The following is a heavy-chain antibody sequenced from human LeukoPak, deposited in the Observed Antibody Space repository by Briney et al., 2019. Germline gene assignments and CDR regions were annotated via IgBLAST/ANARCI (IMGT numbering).Heavy chain of an antibody. CDR2: ISYSGSS. CDR3: ARASGGSSGYYHSSLDY. CDR1: GGSIISTIYY. D-gene: IGHD3-22*01. V-gene: IGHV4-39*07. J-gene: IGHJ4*02. Sequence: PSETLSLTCTVSGGSIISTIYYWGWIRQSPGKGLDWIGSISYSGSSFCKPSLKSRVTIAVDTSKNQFSLKLSSVTAADTAVYYCARASGGSSGYYHSSLDYWGQGTLVTVSS.